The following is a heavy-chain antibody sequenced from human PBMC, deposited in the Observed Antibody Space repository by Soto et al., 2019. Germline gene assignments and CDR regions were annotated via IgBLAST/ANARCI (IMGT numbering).Heavy chain of an antibody. CDR2: ISSSGSTI. D-gene: IGHD3-16*01. CDR1: GFTFSDYY. Sequence: GGSLRLSCAASGFTFSDYYMSWIRQAPGKGLEWVSYISSSGSTIYYADSVKGRFTISRDNAKNSLYLLMNSLRAEDRAVYCCARDGGIGYFYYWGQGTEVTVSP. V-gene: IGHV3-11*01. CDR3: ARDGGIGYFYY. J-gene: IGHJ4*02.